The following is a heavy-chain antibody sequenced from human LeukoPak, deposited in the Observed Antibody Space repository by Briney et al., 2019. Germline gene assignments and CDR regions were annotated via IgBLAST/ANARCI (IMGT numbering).Heavy chain of an antibody. Sequence: SETLSLTCTVSGGSISSYYWSWIRQPPGKGLEWIGYIYYSGSTSYNPSLKSRVTISVDTSKNQFSLKLSSVTAADTAVYYCARSSEGRYYYDSSGYSYYYYYMDVWGKGTTVTISS. CDR3: ARSSEGRYYYDSSGYSYYYYYMDV. J-gene: IGHJ6*03. CDR1: GGSISSYY. V-gene: IGHV4-59*01. D-gene: IGHD3-22*01. CDR2: IYYSGST.